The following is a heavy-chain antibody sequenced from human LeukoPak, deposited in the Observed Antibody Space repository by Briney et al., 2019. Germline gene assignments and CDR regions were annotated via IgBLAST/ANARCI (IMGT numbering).Heavy chain of an antibody. CDR3: AKDNAGITMVRGVIGAPRIPNTDY. Sequence: GGSLRLSCAASGFTFSSYAMSWVRQAPGKGLEWVSAISGSGGSTYYADSVKGRFTISRDNSKNTLYLQMNSLRAEDTAVYYCAKDNAGITMVRGVIGAPRIPNTDYWGQGTLVTVSS. CDR2: ISGSGGST. V-gene: IGHV3-23*01. CDR1: GFTFSSYA. J-gene: IGHJ4*02. D-gene: IGHD3-10*01.